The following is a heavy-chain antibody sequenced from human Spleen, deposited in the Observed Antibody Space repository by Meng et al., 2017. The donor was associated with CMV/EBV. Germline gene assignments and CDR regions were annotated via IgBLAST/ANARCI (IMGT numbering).Heavy chain of an antibody. CDR1: GYTFTGYY. Sequence: SVKVSCKASGYTFTGYYMHWVRQAPGQGLEWMGGIIRIFGIANYAQKFQGRVTITTDESTSTAYMELSSLRSEDTAVYYCARDRTGDCSSTSCYNYYYYYGMDVWGQGTTVTVSS. CDR2: IIRIFGIA. J-gene: IGHJ6*02. V-gene: IGHV1-69*05. CDR3: ARDRTGDCSSTSCYNYYYYYGMDV. D-gene: IGHD2-2*02.